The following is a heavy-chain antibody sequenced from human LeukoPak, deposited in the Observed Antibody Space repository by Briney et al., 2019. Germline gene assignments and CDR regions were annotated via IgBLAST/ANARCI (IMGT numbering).Heavy chain of an antibody. Sequence: GASVKVSCKASGYTFTSYGISWVRQAPGQGLEWMGWISAYNGNTNYAQKLQGRVTMTTDTSTSTAYMELRSLRSDDTAVYYCARRCSGGSCYGYYGMGVWGQGTTVTVSS. CDR3: ARRCSGGSCYGYYGMGV. CDR2: ISAYNGNT. V-gene: IGHV1-18*01. D-gene: IGHD2-15*01. CDR1: GYTFTSYG. J-gene: IGHJ6*02.